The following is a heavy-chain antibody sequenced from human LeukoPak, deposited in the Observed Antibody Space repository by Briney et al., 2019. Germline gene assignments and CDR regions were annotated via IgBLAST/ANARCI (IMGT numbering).Heavy chain of an antibody. J-gene: IGHJ6*02. V-gene: IGHV3-21*01. CDR2: ISSSSSYI. D-gene: IGHD6-19*01. Sequence: GGSLRLSCAASGFTFSSYSMNWVRQAPGKGLEWVSSISSSSSYIYYADSVKGRFTISRDNAKNSLYLQMNSLRAEDTAVYYRARDPANSSGWFPSGYYYYGMDVWGQGTTVTVSS. CDR1: GFTFSSYS. CDR3: ARDPANSSGWFPSGYYYYGMDV.